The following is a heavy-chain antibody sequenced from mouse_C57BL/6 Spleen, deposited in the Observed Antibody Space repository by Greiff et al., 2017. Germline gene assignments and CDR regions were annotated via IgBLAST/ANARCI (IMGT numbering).Heavy chain of an antibody. V-gene: IGHV5-6*02. CDR2: ISSGGSYT. J-gene: IGHJ1*03. Sequence: EVMLVESGGDLVKPGGSLKISCAASGFTFSSYGMSWVRQTPDKRLEWVATISSGGSYTYYPDSVKGRFTISRDNAKNTLYLQMSSLKSEDTAMYYCARSTMIPGYFDVWGTGTTVTVSS. CDR3: ARSTMIPGYFDV. CDR1: GFTFSSYG. D-gene: IGHD2-4*01.